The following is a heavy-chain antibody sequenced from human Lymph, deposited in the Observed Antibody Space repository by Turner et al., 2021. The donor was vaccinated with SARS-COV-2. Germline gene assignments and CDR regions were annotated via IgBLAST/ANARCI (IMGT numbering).Heavy chain of an antibody. Sequence: EVQLVESGGGLVKPGGSLSLSCAASGFTFSTYNMNWVRQAPGKGLEWISSISSSSSYIYYADSVKGRFTISRDDAKNSLYLQMNSLRAEDTAVYYCARDIPTTADYFDYWGQGTLVTVSS. CDR1: GFTFSTYN. J-gene: IGHJ4*02. D-gene: IGHD4-17*01. CDR3: ARDIPTTADYFDY. CDR2: ISSSSSYI. V-gene: IGHV3-21*01.